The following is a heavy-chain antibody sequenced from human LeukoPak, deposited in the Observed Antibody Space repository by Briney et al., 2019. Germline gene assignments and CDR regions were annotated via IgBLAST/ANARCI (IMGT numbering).Heavy chain of an antibody. Sequence: GASVKVSCKASGYTFIIYGITWVRQAPGQGLEWMGWTSTYNGNTVYVQKLQGRVTMTTDTSTSTVYMELRSLRSDDTAVYYCGRVHSSSWYQSDYWGQGTLVTVSS. V-gene: IGHV1-18*01. CDR2: TSTYNGNT. D-gene: IGHD6-13*01. J-gene: IGHJ4*02. CDR1: GYTFIIYG. CDR3: GRVHSSSWYQSDY.